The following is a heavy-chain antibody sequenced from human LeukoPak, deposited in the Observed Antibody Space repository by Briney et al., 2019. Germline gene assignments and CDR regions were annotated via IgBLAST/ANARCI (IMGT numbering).Heavy chain of an antibody. Sequence: GGSLRLSCAASGFTFSRFEMNWVRQAPGKGLEWVSYISVSGGTIYYADSVKGRFTISRDNAKNSLYLQMNSLRAEDTAVYYCARVRSLGAFDFSGQGTTVTVSS. CDR2: ISVSGGTI. D-gene: IGHD3-16*01. V-gene: IGHV3-48*03. CDR1: GFTFSRFE. CDR3: ARVRSLGAFDF. J-gene: IGHJ3*01.